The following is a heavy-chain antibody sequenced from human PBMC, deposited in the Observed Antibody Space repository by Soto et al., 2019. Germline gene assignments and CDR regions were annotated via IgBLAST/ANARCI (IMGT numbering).Heavy chain of an antibody. CDR3: AKDGSGSPTYYYGMDV. CDR2: ISGSGGST. Sequence: GGSLRLSCAASGFTFSSYAMSWVRQAPGKGLEWVSAISGSGGSTYYADSVKGRFTISRDNSKNTLYLQMNSLRAEDTAVYYCAKDGSGSPTYYYGMDVWGQGTTVTVS. J-gene: IGHJ6*02. V-gene: IGHV3-23*01. D-gene: IGHD3-10*01. CDR1: GFTFSSYA.